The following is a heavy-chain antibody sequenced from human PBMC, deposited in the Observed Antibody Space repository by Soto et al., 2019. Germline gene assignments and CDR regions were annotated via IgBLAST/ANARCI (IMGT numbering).Heavy chain of an antibody. CDR1: GYTFTSYG. V-gene: IGHV1-18*04. Sequence: ASVKVSCKVSGYTFTSYGISWVRQAPGQGLEWMGWISAYNGNTNYAQKLQGRVTMTTDTSTSTAYMELRSLRSDDTAVYYCARDYYGDYFRWFDPWGQGTLVTVSS. CDR2: ISAYNGNT. J-gene: IGHJ5*02. D-gene: IGHD4-17*01. CDR3: ARDYYGDYFRWFDP.